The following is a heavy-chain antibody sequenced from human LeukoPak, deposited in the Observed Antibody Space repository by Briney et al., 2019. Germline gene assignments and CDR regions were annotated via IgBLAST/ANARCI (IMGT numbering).Heavy chain of an antibody. CDR3: ARGMDRNYGDYEEY. V-gene: IGHV4-34*01. D-gene: IGHD4-17*01. CDR1: GGSFSGYY. CDR2: INHSGST. Sequence: SETLSLTCAVYGGSFSGYYWSWIRQPPGKGLEWIGEINHSGSTNYNPSLKSRVTISVDTSKNQFSLKLSSVTAADTAVYYRARGMDRNYGDYEEYWGQGTLVTVSS. J-gene: IGHJ4*02.